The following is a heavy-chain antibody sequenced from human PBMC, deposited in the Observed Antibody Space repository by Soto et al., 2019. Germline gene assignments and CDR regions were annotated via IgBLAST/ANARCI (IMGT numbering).Heavy chain of an antibody. CDR3: ARDWLAVADDTNWFDP. D-gene: IGHD6-19*01. CDR1: GGSISSYY. J-gene: IGHJ5*02. V-gene: IGHV4-59*01. CDR2: IYYSRST. Sequence: SETLSLTCTVSGGSISSYYWSWIRQPPGKGLEWIGYIYYSRSTNYNPSLKSRVTISVDTSKNQFSLKLSSVTAADTAVYYCARDWLAVADDTNWFDPWGQGTLVTVSS.